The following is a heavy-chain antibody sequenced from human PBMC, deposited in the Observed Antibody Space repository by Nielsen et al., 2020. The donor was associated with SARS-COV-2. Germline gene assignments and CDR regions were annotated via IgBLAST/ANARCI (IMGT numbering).Heavy chain of an antibody. CDR1: GFTFSSNA. CDR2: ISNSGVST. J-gene: IGHJ4*02. Sequence: GESLKISCAASGFTFSSNAMNWVRQAPGRGLEWVSSISNSGVSTYYADSVKGRFTISRDSSNNTLYLQMNSLRAEDTAVYYCAKERGSGWTPLYFDYWGQGTLVTASS. D-gene: IGHD6-19*01. CDR3: AKERGSGWTPLYFDY. V-gene: IGHV3-23*01.